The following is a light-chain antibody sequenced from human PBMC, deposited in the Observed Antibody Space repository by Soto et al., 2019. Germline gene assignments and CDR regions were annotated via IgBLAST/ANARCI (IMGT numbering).Light chain of an antibody. CDR1: QSVSSTF. J-gene: IGKJ1*01. CDR2: GAS. V-gene: IGKV3-20*01. Sequence: DIVLTQSPGTLSLSPGERATLSCRASQSVSSTFFAWYQQKPGQAPRLLMFGASNRATGIPDRFSGSGSGTDFPLTISRLEPEDFAMYYCQQYGTSPRGTFGQGTKVEV. CDR3: QQYGTSPRGT.